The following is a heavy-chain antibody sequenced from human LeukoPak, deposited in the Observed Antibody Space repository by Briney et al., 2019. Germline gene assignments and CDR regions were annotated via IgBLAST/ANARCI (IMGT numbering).Heavy chain of an antibody. CDR1: GGSISSTSYY. V-gene: IGHV4-39*01. CDR2: IYYSGST. Sequence: SETLSLTCTVSGGSISSTSYYWAWIRQPPGKGLEWIGTIYYSGSTYHNPSLKSRVTLSVDTSRNQFSLRLSSVDAADTAVYYCAKAGVRYFDSSGLYAFDFWGQGTTVTVSS. D-gene: IGHD3-22*01. J-gene: IGHJ3*01. CDR3: AKAGVRYFDSSGLYAFDF.